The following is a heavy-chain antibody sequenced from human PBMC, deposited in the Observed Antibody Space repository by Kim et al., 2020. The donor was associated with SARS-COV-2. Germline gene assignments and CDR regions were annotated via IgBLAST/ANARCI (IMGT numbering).Heavy chain of an antibody. J-gene: IGHJ2*01. Sequence: GGSLRLSCAASGFTFSSYSMNWVRQAPGKGLEWVSYISSSSSIIYYADSVKGRFTISRDNAKNSLYLQMNSLRAEDTAVYYCARDYYDSSGYYPYWYFDLWGRGTLVTVSS. CDR1: GFTFSSYS. CDR3: ARDYYDSSGYYPYWYFDL. CDR2: ISSSSSII. V-gene: IGHV3-48*04. D-gene: IGHD3-22*01.